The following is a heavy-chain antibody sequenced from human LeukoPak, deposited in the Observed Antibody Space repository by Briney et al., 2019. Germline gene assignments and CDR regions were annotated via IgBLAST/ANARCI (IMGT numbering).Heavy chain of an antibody. CDR1: GYTFTGYY. J-gene: IGHJ3*02. CDR3: ARDRTGEWAFDI. CDR2: INPNSGGT. D-gene: IGHD7-27*01. Sequence: ASVKVSCKASGYTFTGYYMHWVRQAPGQGLEWMGWINPNSGGTNYAQKFQGRVTMTRDTSISTAYMELSRLRSDDTAVYYCARDRTGEWAFDIWGQGTMVTVSS. V-gene: IGHV1-2*02.